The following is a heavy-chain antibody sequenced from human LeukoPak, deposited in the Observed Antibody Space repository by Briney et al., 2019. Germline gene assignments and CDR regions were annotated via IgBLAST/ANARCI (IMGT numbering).Heavy chain of an antibody. J-gene: IGHJ5*02. Sequence: GSLRLSCAASGFTFSDYWMSWVRQAPGKGLEWVANIKQDGSEKHYVDSLRGRFTISRDNAKNSLDLQMNSLRAEDTAVYFCARDLYYFDSSGYYASDLWGQGTLVTGSS. CDR2: IKQDGSEK. V-gene: IGHV3-7*01. CDR3: ARDLYYFDSSGYYASDL. D-gene: IGHD3-22*01. CDR1: GFTFSDYW.